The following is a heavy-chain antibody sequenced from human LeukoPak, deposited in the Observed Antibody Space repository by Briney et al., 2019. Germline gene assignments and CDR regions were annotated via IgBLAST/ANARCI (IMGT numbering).Heavy chain of an antibody. CDR1: GFTFSSYG. D-gene: IGHD6-19*01. Sequence: GRSLRLSCAASGFTFSSYGMHWLRQAPGKGLEWVAVIWYDGSNKYYPDSVQGRFTISRDNSKNTLYLQVNSLRAEDTAVYYCARDMSRSGRYIDLWGRGTLVTVSS. CDR3: ARDMSRSGRYIDL. V-gene: IGHV3-33*01. CDR2: IWYDGSNK. J-gene: IGHJ2*01.